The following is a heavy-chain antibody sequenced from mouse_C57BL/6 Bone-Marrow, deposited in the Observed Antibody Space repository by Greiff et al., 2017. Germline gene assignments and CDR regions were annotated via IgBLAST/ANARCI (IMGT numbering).Heavy chain of an antibody. CDR1: GYAFSSYW. Sequence: QVTLKVSGAELVKPGASVKISCKASGYAFSSYWMNWVKQRPGKGLEWIGQIYPGDGDTNYNGKFKGKATLTADKSSSTAYMPLSSLTSEDSAVYFCARGDSPWFAYWGQGTLVTVSA. J-gene: IGHJ3*01. CDR2: IYPGDGDT. CDR3: ARGDSPWFAY. V-gene: IGHV1-80*01. D-gene: IGHD6-1*01.